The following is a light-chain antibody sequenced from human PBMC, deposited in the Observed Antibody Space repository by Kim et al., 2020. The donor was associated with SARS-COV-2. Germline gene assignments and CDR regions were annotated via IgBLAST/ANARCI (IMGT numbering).Light chain of an antibody. CDR2: DAS. CDR1: QSVSSY. CDR3: QQRSNWLT. V-gene: IGKV3-11*01. Sequence: PGERATLSCRASQSVSSYLAWYQQKPGQAPRLLIYDASNRATGIPARFSGSGSGTDFTLTISSLEPEDFAVYYCQQRSNWLTFGGGTKVDIK. J-gene: IGKJ4*01.